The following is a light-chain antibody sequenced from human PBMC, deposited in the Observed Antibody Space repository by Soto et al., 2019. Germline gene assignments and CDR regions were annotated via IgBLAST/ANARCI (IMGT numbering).Light chain of an antibody. CDR2: GAS. V-gene: IGKV3D-15*01. J-gene: IGKJ4*01. Sequence: EIVMTQSPATLSVSPGERATLSCRASQSVNSNLAWYQQKPGQAPRLLIYGASTRATSILARFSGSGSGTEFTLTISSLQSEDFVVYDCQQYKSWPLTFGGGTKVEIK. CDR1: QSVNSN. CDR3: QQYKSWPLT.